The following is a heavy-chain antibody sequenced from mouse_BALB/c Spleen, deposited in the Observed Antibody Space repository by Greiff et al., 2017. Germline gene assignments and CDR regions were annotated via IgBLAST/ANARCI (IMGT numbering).Heavy chain of an antibody. CDR2: ISSGGGST. Sequence: EVHLVESGGGLVKPGGSLKLSCAASGFAFSSYDMSWVRQTPEKRLEWVAYISSGGGSTYYPDTVKGRFTISRDNAKNTLYLQMSSLKSEDTAMYYCARRGYYYGSSYAYAMDYWGQGTSVTVSS. J-gene: IGHJ4*01. CDR3: ARRGYYYGSSYAYAMDY. CDR1: GFAFSSYD. D-gene: IGHD1-1*01. V-gene: IGHV5-12-1*01.